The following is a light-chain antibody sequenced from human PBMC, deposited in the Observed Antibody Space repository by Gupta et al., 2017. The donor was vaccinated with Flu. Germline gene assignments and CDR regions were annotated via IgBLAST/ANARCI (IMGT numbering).Light chain of an antibody. CDR1: TSNIGVNT. Sequence: QSVLAQPPSTSETPGQRVTISCSGSTSNIGVNTVNWYQQLPGTAPKLLIYSDYQRPSGVPDRFSASKSGTSASLAISGLQSDDEADYYCAAWDLSLSFYVFGTGTKVTVL. CDR3: AAWDLSLSFYV. CDR2: SDY. V-gene: IGLV1-44*01. J-gene: IGLJ1*01.